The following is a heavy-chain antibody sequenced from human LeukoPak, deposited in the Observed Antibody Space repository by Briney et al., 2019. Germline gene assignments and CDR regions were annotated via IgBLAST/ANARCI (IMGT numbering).Heavy chain of an antibody. V-gene: IGHV3-7*04. D-gene: IGHD3-22*01. J-gene: IGHJ5*02. CDR1: GFTFSSYW. CDR2: IKQDGSEK. Sequence: PGGSLRLSCAASGFTFSSYWMSWVRQAPGKGLEWVANIKQDGSEKYYVDSVKGRFTISRDNAKNSLYLQMNSLRAEDTAVYYCAREEGMIDNWFDPWGQGTLVTVSS. CDR3: AREEGMIDNWFDP.